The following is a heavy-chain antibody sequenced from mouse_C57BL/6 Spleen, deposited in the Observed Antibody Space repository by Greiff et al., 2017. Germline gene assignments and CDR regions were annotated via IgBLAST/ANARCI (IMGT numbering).Heavy chain of an antibody. CDR1: GYTFTSYW. J-gene: IGHJ2*01. V-gene: IGHV1-64*01. CDR2: IHHNSGST. CDR3: ARSTLITSFDY. Sequence: VQLQQPGAELVKPGASVKLSCKASGYTFTSYWMHWVKQRPGQGLEWIGMIHHNSGSTNYNEKFKIKATLTVDKSSSTAYMQLSSLTSEDSAVYYCARSTLITSFDYWGQGTTLTVSS. D-gene: IGHD1-1*01.